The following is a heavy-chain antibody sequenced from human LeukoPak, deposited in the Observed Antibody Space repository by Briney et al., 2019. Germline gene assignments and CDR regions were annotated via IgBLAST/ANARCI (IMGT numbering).Heavy chain of an antibody. J-gene: IGHJ4*02. CDR3: NRVAYSSTWYYFDY. V-gene: IGHV3-49*04. Sequence: PGGSLRLSCTASGFTFGDYALSWVRQAPGKGLEWVGFIRSKAYGGTTEYAASVKGRFTISRDDSKSIASLQVNSLKSDDTAIYYCNRVAYSSTWYYFDYWGQGTLVTVSS. CDR2: IRSKAYGGTT. D-gene: IGHD2-2*01. CDR1: GFTFGDYA.